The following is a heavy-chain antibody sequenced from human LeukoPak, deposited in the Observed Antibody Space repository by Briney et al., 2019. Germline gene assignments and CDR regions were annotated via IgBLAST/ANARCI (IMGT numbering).Heavy chain of an antibody. CDR1: GFTFSSYG. J-gene: IGHJ4*02. CDR2: IWYDGSNK. V-gene: IGHV3-33*01. CDR3: AISAVAGTGFDY. D-gene: IGHD6-19*01. Sequence: GRSLRLSCAASGFTFSSYGMHWVRQAPGKGLEWVAVIWYDGSNKYYADSVKGRFTISRDNSKNTLYLQMNSLRAEDTAVYYCAISAVAGTGFDYWGQGTLVTVSS.